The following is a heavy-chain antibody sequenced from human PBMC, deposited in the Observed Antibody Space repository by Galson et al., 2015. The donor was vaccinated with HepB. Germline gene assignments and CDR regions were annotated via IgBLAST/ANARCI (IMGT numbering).Heavy chain of an antibody. D-gene: IGHD3-22*01. Sequence: SLRLSCAASGFTFSSYGMHWVRQAPGKGLEWVASISSNTYYIYYADSAKGRFTISSDNAKNSLYLQMNSLRAEDTAVYYCARTGVSSGYYLDYWGQGTLVTVSS. CDR1: GFTFSSYG. CDR2: ISSNTYYI. CDR3: ARTGVSSGYYLDY. V-gene: IGHV3-21*01. J-gene: IGHJ4*02.